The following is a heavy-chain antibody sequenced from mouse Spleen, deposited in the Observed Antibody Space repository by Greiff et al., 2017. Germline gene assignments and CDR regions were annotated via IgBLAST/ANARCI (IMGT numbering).Heavy chain of an antibody. CDR1: GYTFTSYD. Sequence: VQLQQSGPELVKPGASVKLSCKASGYTFTSYDINWVKQRPGQGLEWIGWIYPRDGSTKYNEKFKGKATLTVDTSSSTAYMELHSLTSEDSAVYFCARSYYYGSSYDYAMDYWGQGTSVTVSS. D-gene: IGHD1-1*01. CDR3: ARSYYYGSSYDYAMDY. J-gene: IGHJ4*01. V-gene: IGHV1-85*01. CDR2: IYPRDGST.